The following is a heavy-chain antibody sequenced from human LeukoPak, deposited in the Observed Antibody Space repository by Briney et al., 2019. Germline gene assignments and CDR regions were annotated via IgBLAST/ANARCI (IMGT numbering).Heavy chain of an antibody. CDR1: GFTFDDYG. Sequence: PGGSLRLSCAASGFTFDDYGMTWVRQAPGKGLEWVSGISRNGGSSGYADSVKGRFTITRDNAKDYLYLQMKNLRAEDTALYYCVRSITILGVWGQGTLVTVSS. V-gene: IGHV3-20*04. D-gene: IGHD3-3*01. CDR3: VRSITILGV. J-gene: IGHJ4*02. CDR2: ISRNGGSS.